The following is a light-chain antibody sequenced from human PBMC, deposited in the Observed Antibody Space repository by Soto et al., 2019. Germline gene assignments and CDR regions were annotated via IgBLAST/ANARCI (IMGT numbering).Light chain of an antibody. V-gene: IGLV2-14*01. Sequence: QSALTQRASVSGSPGQSITISCTGTSSDVGGYNYVSWYQQHPGKAPKLMIYEVSNRPSGVSNRFSGSKSGNTASLTISGLQDEDEADYYCSSYTSSITRVFGGGTKLTVL. CDR1: SSDVGGYNY. J-gene: IGLJ3*02. CDR2: EVS. CDR3: SSYTSSITRV.